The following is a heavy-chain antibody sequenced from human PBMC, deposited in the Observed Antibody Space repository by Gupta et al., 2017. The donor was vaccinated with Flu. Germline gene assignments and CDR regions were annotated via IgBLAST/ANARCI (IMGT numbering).Heavy chain of an antibody. CDR2: ISGSGGST. D-gene: IGHD2-2*01. V-gene: IGHV3-23*01. Sequence: EVQLLASGGGLVQPGGSLRLSCAASGFTFSSSAMSWVRPAPGKGLEWVSAISGSGGSTYYADSVKGRFTISRDNAKNTLYLQMNSLRAEDTAVYYCAKDLIIVPAASHRPGPYYWGQGTLVTVSS. CDR1: GFTFSSSA. J-gene: IGHJ4*02. CDR3: AKDLIIVPAASHRPGPYY.